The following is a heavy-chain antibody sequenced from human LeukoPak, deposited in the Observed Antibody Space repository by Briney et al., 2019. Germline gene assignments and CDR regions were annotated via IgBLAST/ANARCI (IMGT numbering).Heavy chain of an antibody. V-gene: IGHV4-59*12. J-gene: IGHJ5*02. CDR1: GGSISSYY. CDR3: ARESHTRPLGVSGSYYGDWFDP. CDR2: IYYSGST. D-gene: IGHD1-26*01. Sequence: SETLSLTCTVSGGSISSYYWSWIRQPPGKGLEWIGYIYYSGSTNYNPSLKSRVTISVDTSKNQFSPKLSSVTAADTAVYYCARESHTRPLGVSGSYYGDWFDPWGQGTLVTVSS.